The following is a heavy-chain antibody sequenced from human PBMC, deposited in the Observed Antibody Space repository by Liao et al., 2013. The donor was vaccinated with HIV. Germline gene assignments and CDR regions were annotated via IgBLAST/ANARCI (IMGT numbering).Heavy chain of an antibody. CDR3: ARALIVVVVAATPPQTSLRTTYGPD. V-gene: IGHV4-34*01. D-gene: IGHD2-15*01. Sequence: QVQLQQWGAGLLKPSETLSLTCAVYGGSFSGYYWSWIRQPPGKGLEWIGEINHSGSTNYNPSLKSRVTISVDTSKNQFSLKLSSVTAADTAVYYCARALIVVVVAATPPQTSLRTTYGPD. J-gene: IGHJ6*01. CDR1: GGSFSGYY. CDR2: INHSGST.